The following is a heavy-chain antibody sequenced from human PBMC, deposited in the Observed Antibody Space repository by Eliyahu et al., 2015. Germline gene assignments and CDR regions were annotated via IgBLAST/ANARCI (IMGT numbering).Heavy chain of an antibody. V-gene: IGHV4-39*01. D-gene: IGHD3-22*01. CDR2: XYYSGST. Sequence: QLQLQESGPGLVKPSETLSLXXTVSGXSIXXSSYXWGXXRQPPGKGLEWIGSXYYSGSTYYNPSLKSRVTISVDTSKNQFSLKLSSVTAADTAVYYCARHRDYYDSSGIRVFDYWGQGTLVTVSS. J-gene: IGHJ4*02. CDR3: ARHRDYYDSSGIRVFDY. CDR1: GXSIXXSSYX.